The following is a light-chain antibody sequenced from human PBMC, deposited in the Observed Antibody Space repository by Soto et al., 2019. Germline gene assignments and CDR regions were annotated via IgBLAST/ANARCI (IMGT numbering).Light chain of an antibody. Sequence: QSALTQPASVSGSPGQSITISCTGTSSDVGGCNYVSWYQQHPGKAPKLMIYEVSNRPSGVSNRFFGSKSGNTASLTISGLQTEDEADYYCSSFTSINTWVFGGGTKLTVL. CDR3: SSFTSINTWV. V-gene: IGLV2-14*01. CDR1: SSDVGGCNY. CDR2: EVS. J-gene: IGLJ3*02.